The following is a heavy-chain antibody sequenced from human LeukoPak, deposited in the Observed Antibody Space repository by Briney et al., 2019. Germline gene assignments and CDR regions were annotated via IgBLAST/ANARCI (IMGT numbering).Heavy chain of an antibody. V-gene: IGHV3-30*03. CDR1: GFTFSSYS. J-gene: IGHJ4*02. CDR2: ISYDGSNK. CDR3: ARTTEDYDSSGYYNAPFDY. Sequence: GGSLRLSCAASGFTFSSYSMNWVRQAPGKGLERVAVISYDGSNKYYADSVKGRFTISRDNPKNTLYLQMNSLRAEDTAVYYCARTTEDYDSSGYYNAPFDYWGQGTLVTVSS. D-gene: IGHD3-22*01.